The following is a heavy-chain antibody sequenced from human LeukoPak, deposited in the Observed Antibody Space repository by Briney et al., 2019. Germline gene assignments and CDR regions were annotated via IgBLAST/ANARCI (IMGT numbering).Heavy chain of an antibody. CDR2: IYHSGST. D-gene: IGHD3-10*01. CDR3: ARDNYYGSGSFYYYYYMDV. Sequence: PSETLSLTCTVSGGSISSGYYWGWIRQPPGKGLGWIGSIYHSGSTYYNPSLKSRVTISVDTSKNQFSLKLSSVTAADTAVYYCARDNYYGSGSFYYYYYMDVWGKGTTVTVSS. V-gene: IGHV4-38-2*02. CDR1: GGSISSGYY. J-gene: IGHJ6*03.